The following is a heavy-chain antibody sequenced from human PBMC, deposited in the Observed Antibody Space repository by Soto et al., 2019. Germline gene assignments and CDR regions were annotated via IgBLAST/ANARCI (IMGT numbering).Heavy chain of an antibody. J-gene: IGHJ4*02. CDR2: ISGDGRTT. V-gene: IGHV3-74*01. CDR1: VLTFSSHC. D-gene: IGHD2-2*01. Sequence: GGTLRPSGAAYVLTFSSHCMNWVRQAPGKGLVWVSRISGDGRTTSHADSVKGRFTISRDNAKNTLYLQMNSLRVEDTAVYYCARGVPNCSNSSCYFDFWGQGILVTVS. CDR3: ARGVPNCSNSSCYFDF.